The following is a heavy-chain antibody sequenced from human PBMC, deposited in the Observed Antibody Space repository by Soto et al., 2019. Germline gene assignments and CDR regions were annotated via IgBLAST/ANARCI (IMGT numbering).Heavy chain of an antibody. J-gene: IGHJ4*02. CDR1: EFTFSNYE. D-gene: IGHD3-22*01. CDR3: ARGLRNYYDRSGLHY. Sequence: GGSLRLSCVGSEFTFSNYEMNWVRQAPGKGLEWVSYISYTGSTIYYADSVRGRFTISRDNSKNSLYLQMNSLRAEDTAVYCCARGLRNYYDRSGLHYWGQGTLVTVSS. V-gene: IGHV3-48*03. CDR2: ISYTGSTI.